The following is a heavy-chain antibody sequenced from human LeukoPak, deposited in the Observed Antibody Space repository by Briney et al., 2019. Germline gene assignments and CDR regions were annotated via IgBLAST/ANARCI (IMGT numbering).Heavy chain of an antibody. CDR1: GFTFSSYS. CDR3: ARDVQLWFDY. V-gene: IGHV3-48*02. Sequence: GGSLRLSCAASGFTFSSYSMNWVRQAPGKGLEWVSYISSSSSTIYYADSVKGRFTISRDNAKNSLYLQMNSLRDKDTAVYYCARDVQLWFDYWGQGTLVTVSS. J-gene: IGHJ4*02. CDR2: ISSSSSTI. D-gene: IGHD5-18*01.